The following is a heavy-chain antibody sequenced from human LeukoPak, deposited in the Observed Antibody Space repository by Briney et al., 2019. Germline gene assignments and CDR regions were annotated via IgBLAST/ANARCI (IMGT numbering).Heavy chain of an antibody. Sequence: SQTLSLTCVISGDSVSSNSVTWNWIRQSPSRGLEWLGRTYYRSTWYNDYAVSVSGRITVNPDTSKNQFSLHLNSVTPEDTAVYYCARRLTQYDCFDPWGQGILVTVSS. J-gene: IGHJ5*02. CDR1: GDSVSSNSVT. CDR2: TYYRSTWYN. CDR3: ARRLTQYDCFDP. D-gene: IGHD2-2*01. V-gene: IGHV6-1*01.